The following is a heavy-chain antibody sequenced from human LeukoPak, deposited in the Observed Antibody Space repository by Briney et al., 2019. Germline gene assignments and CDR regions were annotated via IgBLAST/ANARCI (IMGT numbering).Heavy chain of an antibody. Sequence: SETLSLTCAVYGGSFGGYYWSWIRQPPGKGLEWIGEINHSGSTNYNPSLESRVTISVDTSKNQFSLKLSSVTAADTAVYYCARASPYRAFDIWGQGTMVTVSS. D-gene: IGHD3-16*02. CDR1: GGSFGGYY. CDR2: INHSGST. J-gene: IGHJ3*02. V-gene: IGHV4-34*01. CDR3: ARASPYRAFDI.